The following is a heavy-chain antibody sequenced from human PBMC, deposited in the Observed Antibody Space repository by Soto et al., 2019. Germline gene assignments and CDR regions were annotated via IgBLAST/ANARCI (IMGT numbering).Heavy chain of an antibody. CDR3: ARELMVRGNLNGMQV. D-gene: IGHD3-10*01. J-gene: IGHJ6*01. CDR1: VGSISSYY. V-gene: IGHV4-59*01. Sequence: SETLSLTCTFSVGSISSYYWSCIRDPPGKGLEWIGYIYYSGSTNYNPSLKSRVTISVDTSKNQFSLKLSSVTAADTAVYYCARELMVRGNLNGMQVWGQGTTVNVSS. CDR2: IYYSGST.